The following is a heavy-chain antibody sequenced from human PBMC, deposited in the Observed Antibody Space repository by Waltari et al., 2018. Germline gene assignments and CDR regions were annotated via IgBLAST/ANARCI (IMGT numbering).Heavy chain of an antibody. V-gene: IGHV5-51*01. CDR1: GYSFTSYW. CDR3: ATQATAVAVLGGDAFDI. CDR2: IYPGDSDT. Sequence: EVQLVQSGAEVKKPGESLKISCKGSGYSFTSYWIGWVRQMPGKGLEWMGIIYPGDSDTRYSPSFQDKVTISADKSISTAYLQWSSLKASDTAMYDCATQATAVAVLGGDAFDIWGQGTMVTVSS. D-gene: IGHD6-19*01. J-gene: IGHJ3*02.